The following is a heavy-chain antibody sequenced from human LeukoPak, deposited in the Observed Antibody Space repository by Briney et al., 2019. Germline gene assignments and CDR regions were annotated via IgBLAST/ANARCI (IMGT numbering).Heavy chain of an antibody. CDR3: AVYDSSGYPFDY. CDR2: IDPSDSYT. J-gene: IGHJ4*02. D-gene: IGHD3-22*01. Sequence: GASLKISCKGSGYRFTSYWISWVRQMPGKGLERMGRIDPSDSYTNYSPSFQGHVTISADKSISTAYLQWSSLKASDTAMYYCAVYDSSGYPFDYWGQGTLVTVSS. CDR1: GYRFTSYW. V-gene: IGHV5-10-1*01.